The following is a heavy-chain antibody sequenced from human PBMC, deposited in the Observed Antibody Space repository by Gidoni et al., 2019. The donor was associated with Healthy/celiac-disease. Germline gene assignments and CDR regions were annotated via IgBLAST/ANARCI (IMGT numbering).Heavy chain of an antibody. V-gene: IGHV1-3*05. J-gene: IGHJ6*02. CDR3: ARAEWELDYYYYYGMDV. Sequence: QVQLVQSGAEEKKPGASVKVSCKASGYTFTSYAMHWVRQAPGQRLEWMGWINAGNGNTKYSQKFQGRVTITRDTSASTAYMELSSLRSEDTAVYYCARAEWELDYYYYYGMDVWGQGTTVTVSS. CDR1: GYTFTSYA. CDR2: INAGNGNT. D-gene: IGHD1-26*01.